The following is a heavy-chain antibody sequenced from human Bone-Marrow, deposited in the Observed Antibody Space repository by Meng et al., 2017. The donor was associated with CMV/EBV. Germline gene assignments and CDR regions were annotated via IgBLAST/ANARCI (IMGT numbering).Heavy chain of an antibody. CDR1: GFTFSNYG. D-gene: IGHD3-10*01. J-gene: IGHJ4*02. Sequence: GESLKISCAASGFTFSNYGMHWVRQAPGKGLEWVAFVRYDGGDKFYADSVKGRFTISRDNSKNTLYLQMNSLRAEDTAVYYCASLRYGSGSHSPYYFDYWRQGTLVTVSS. V-gene: IGHV3-30*02. CDR3: ASLRYGSGSHSPYYFDY. CDR2: VRYDGGDK.